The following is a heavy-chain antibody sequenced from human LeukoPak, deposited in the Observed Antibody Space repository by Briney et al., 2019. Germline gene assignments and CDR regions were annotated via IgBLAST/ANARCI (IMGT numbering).Heavy chain of an antibody. CDR2: VTVSGGDT. D-gene: IGHD3-3*01. CDR3: AKSRRSGVVIIVCSIDY. Sequence: GGSLRLSCGGSGFTFTSYAMTWVRQAPGKGLEWVSAVTVSGGDTAYADSVKGRFTISRDNSKNTLYLQMNSLRGEDTAVYYCAKSRRSGVVIIVCSIDYWGQGTLVTVSS. J-gene: IGHJ4*02. CDR1: GFTFTSYA. V-gene: IGHV3-23*01.